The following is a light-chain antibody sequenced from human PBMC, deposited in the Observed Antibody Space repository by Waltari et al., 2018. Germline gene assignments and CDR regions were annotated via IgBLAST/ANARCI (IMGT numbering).Light chain of an antibody. CDR1: QTISTS. CDR3: QETSSTLLT. J-gene: IGKJ3*01. Sequence: DIQMTQTPSSLSASVGDKVALTFRTSQTISTSLNWYQVKPGQAPKLLIYAASRLSDGVPSRFSGSGSGTDFTLTISSLRPEDFATYYCQETSSTLLTFGPGTTVDVK. CDR2: AAS. V-gene: IGKV1-39*01.